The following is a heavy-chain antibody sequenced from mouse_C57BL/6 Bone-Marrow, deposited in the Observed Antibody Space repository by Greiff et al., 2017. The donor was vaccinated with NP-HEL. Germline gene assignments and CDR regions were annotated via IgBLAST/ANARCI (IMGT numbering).Heavy chain of an antibody. CDR1: GFTFSDYG. CDR3: ARPTVRGWFAY. V-gene: IGHV5-17*01. CDR2: ISSGSSTI. Sequence: EVHLVESGGGLVKPGGSLKLSCAASGFTFSDYGMHWVRQAPEKGLEWVAYISSGSSTIYYADTVKGRFTISRDNAKNTLFLQMTSLRAEDTAMYYCARPTVRGWFAYWGQGTLVTVSA. J-gene: IGHJ3*01.